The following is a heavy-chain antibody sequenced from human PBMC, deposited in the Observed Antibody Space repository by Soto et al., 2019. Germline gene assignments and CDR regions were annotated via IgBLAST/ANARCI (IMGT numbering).Heavy chain of an antibody. J-gene: IGHJ3*02. CDR3: AVYYYGSGRSAFDI. V-gene: IGHV3-48*02. D-gene: IGHD3-10*01. CDR1: GFTFSSYS. CDR2: ISSSSSTI. Sequence: EVQLVESGGGLVQPGGSLRLSCAASGFTFSSYSMNWVRQAPGKGLEWVSYISSSSSTIYYADSVKGRFTISRDNAKNSLYLQMNSLRDEDTAVYYCAVYYYGSGRSAFDIWGQGTMVTVSS.